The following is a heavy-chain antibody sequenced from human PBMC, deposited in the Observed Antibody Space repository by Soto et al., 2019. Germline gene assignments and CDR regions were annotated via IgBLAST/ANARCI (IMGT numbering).Heavy chain of an antibody. D-gene: IGHD3-22*01. CDR2: IYYSGST. J-gene: IGHJ4*02. V-gene: IGHV4-31*03. CDR1: GGSISSGGYY. CDR3: ARDEGYCFDSSGPPGY. Sequence: QVQLQESGPGLVKPSQTLSLTCTVSGGSISSGGYYWSWIRQHPGKGLEWIGYIYYSGSTYYNPSLKSRVTLTVDTSKNRFSLKRSSVTAAHTAVDHCARDEGYCFDSSGPPGYRGQGTLVTVSS.